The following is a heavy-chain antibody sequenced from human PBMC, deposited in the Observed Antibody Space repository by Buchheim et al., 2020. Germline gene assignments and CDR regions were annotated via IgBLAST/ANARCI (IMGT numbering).Heavy chain of an antibody. J-gene: IGHJ4*02. V-gene: IGHV4-30-2*01. CDR2: IYHSGST. CDR3: ASQPNSSGWYDHDY. D-gene: IGHD6-19*01. Sequence: QLQLPESGSGLVKPSQTLSLTCAVSGGSISSGGYSWSWIRQPPGKGLEWIGYIYHSGSTYYNPSLKSRVTISVDRSTNQFSLKLSSVTAADTAVYYCASQPNSSGWYDHDYWGQGTL. CDR1: GGSISSGGYS.